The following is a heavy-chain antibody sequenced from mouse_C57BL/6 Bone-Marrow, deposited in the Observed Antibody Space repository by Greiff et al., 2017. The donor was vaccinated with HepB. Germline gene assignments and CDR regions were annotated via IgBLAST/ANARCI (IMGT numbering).Heavy chain of an antibody. J-gene: IGHJ4*01. Sequence: EVQLQQSGPELVKPGASVKISCKASGYTFTDYYMNWVKQSHGKSLEWIGDINPNNGGTRYNQKFKGKATLTVDKSSSTAYMELRSLTSEDSAVYYCARGDYDAAYAMDYWGQGTSVTVSS. CDR2: INPNNGGT. CDR1: GYTFTDYY. D-gene: IGHD2-4*01. CDR3: ARGDYDAAYAMDY. V-gene: IGHV1-26*01.